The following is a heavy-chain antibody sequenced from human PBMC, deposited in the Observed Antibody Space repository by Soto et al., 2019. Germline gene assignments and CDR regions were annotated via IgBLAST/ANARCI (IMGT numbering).Heavy chain of an antibody. D-gene: IGHD2-15*01. Sequence: EVKLVESGGGLVAPGGSLRLSCVASGFTLTTYTMNWVRQAPGTGLEWVASINGRSNYKYYSDSVKGRFTISRDNAQNLLFLQMGRLGPEDTAIYYCVREDGVVGVSSAFDSWGQGTLVTVSS. CDR3: VREDGVVGVSSAFDS. CDR1: GFTLTTYT. V-gene: IGHV3-21*02. CDR2: INGRSNYK. J-gene: IGHJ4*02.